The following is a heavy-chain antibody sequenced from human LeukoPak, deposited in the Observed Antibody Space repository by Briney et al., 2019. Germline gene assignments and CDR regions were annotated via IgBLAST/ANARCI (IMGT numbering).Heavy chain of an antibody. J-gene: IGHJ4*02. CDR3: EKKKRWLQLRQFDY. D-gene: IGHD5-24*01. CDR1: GFTFDDYA. CDR2: ISWNSGSI. V-gene: IGHV3-9*03. Sequence: GRSLRLSCAASGFTFDDYAMHWVRQALGKGLEWVSGISWNSGSIGYADSVKGRFTISRDNAKNSLYLQMNSLRAEDMALYYCEKKKRWLQLRQFDYWGQGTLVTVSS.